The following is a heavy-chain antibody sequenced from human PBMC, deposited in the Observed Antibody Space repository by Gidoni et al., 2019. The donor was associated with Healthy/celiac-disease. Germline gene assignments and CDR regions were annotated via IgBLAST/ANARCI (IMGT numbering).Heavy chain of an antibody. Sequence: QVQLVQSGAEVKKPGSSVTVSCKASGGTFSSYAIRWVRQAPGQGLEWMGGIRPIFGTANYAQKCQGRVTITADKSTSTAYMELSSLRSEDTAVYYCARRAGYCSSTSCYWDYMDVWGKGTTVTVSS. D-gene: IGHD2-2*01. CDR2: IRPIFGTA. J-gene: IGHJ6*03. V-gene: IGHV1-69*06. CDR3: ARRAGYCSSTSCYWDYMDV. CDR1: GGTFSSYA.